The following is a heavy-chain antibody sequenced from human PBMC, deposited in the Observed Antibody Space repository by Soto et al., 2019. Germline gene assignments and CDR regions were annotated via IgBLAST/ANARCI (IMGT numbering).Heavy chain of an antibody. J-gene: IGHJ6*02. CDR1: GYLFSTYS. CDR3: TKGFVTRQRPNHFYSGMDV. D-gene: IGHD6-25*01. CDR2: IDPSDGST. V-gene: IGHV1-46*01. Sequence: QEHLVQSGAEVKKPGASVTVSCQASGYLFSTYSVHWVRHAPGQALQWMGVIDPSDGSTIYAQQYQDRITLPSDTSARTVFLGLTSLTFDDTAIYYCTKGFVTRQRPNHFYSGMDVWGQGTTVTVSS.